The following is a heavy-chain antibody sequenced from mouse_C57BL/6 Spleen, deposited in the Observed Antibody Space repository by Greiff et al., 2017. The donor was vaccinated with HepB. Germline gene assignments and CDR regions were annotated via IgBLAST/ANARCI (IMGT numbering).Heavy chain of an antibody. CDR3: ARDRRGSSLAWFAY. CDR2: ISDGGSYT. Sequence: EVMLVESGGGLVKPGGSLKLSCAASGFTFSSYAMSWVRQTPEKRLEWVATISDGGSYTYYPDNVKGRFTISRDNAKNNLYLQMSHLKSEDTAMYYCARDRRGSSLAWFAYWGQGTLVTVSA. D-gene: IGHD1-1*01. J-gene: IGHJ3*01. V-gene: IGHV5-4*01. CDR1: GFTFSSYA.